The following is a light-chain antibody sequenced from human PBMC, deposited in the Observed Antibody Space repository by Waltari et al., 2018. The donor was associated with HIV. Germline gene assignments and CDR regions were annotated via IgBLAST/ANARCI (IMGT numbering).Light chain of an antibody. J-gene: IGKJ1*01. Sequence: DIEMTQSPPPLSPSVGDTFTFTCRTSENIGNWLAWYQMKPGKAPDPLIYRASTLKSGVPSRFSGRGSGTEFALTVRGLQPDDFGTFFCQQYNVYPWTFGQGTRVDLK. V-gene: IGKV1-5*03. CDR3: QQYNVYPWT. CDR2: RAS. CDR1: ENIGNW.